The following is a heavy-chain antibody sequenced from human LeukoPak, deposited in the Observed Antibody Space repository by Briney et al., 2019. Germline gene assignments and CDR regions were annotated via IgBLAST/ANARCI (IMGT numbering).Heavy chain of an antibody. J-gene: IGHJ4*02. V-gene: IGHV4-59*01. D-gene: IGHD3-22*01. CDR1: GGSISSYY. CDR2: IYYSGST. Sequence: SETLSLTCTVSGGSISSYYWSGIRQPPGKGLEWIGYIYYSGSTNYNPSLKSRVTISVDTSKNQFSLKLSSVTAADTAVYYCARGTDSCAYFDYWGQGTLVTVSS. CDR3: ARGTDSCAYFDY.